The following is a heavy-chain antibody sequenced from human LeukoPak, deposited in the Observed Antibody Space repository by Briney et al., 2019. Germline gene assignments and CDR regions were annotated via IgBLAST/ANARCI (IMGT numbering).Heavy chain of an antibody. CDR3: ARGPAGYN. J-gene: IGHJ4*02. CDR2: IYSGGST. D-gene: IGHD1-1*01. Sequence: GGSLRLSCAASGFTVSSNHMSWVRQAPGKGLEWVSVIYSGGSTDYADSVKGRFTISRDNLKNTLYLQMNSLRAEDTAVYYCARGPAGYNWGQGTLVTFSP. CDR1: GFTVSSNH. V-gene: IGHV3-53*01.